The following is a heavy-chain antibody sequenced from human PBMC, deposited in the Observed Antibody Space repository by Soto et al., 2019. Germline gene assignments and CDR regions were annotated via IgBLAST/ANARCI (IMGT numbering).Heavy chain of an antibody. Sequence: QVQLVESGGGVVQPGRSLRLSCAASGFTFSSYAMHWVRQAPGKGLEWVSVISYDGSNKYYADSVKGRFTISRDNSKNTLYRQMKSLRSEDKAVYYCARDRLWYNWKDFPYYYYGMDVWGQGTTVTVS. J-gene: IGHJ6*02. CDR1: GFTFSSYA. CDR3: ARDRLWYNWKDFPYYYYGMDV. CDR2: ISYDGSNK. V-gene: IGHV3-30-3*01. D-gene: IGHD1-20*01.